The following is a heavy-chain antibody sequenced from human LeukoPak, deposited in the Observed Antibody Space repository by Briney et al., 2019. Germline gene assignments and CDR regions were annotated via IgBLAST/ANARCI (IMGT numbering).Heavy chain of an antibody. Sequence: GASVKVSCKASGYTFTSYGISWVRQAPGQGLEWMGWISGYNGNTIYAQKFQGRVTMTTDTSTRAAQVELRSLSSDDTAVYYCARVGGCSGNGCYSGVYHYYYMDVWGKGTTVTVSS. D-gene: IGHD2-15*01. CDR3: ARVGGCSGNGCYSGVYHYYYMDV. CDR2: ISGYNGNT. V-gene: IGHV1-18*01. J-gene: IGHJ6*03. CDR1: GYTFTSYG.